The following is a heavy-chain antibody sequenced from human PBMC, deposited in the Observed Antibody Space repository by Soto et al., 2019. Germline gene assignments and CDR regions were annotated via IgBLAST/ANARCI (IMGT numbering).Heavy chain of an antibody. CDR2: TYYRSKWYN. CDR3: ARAGKAVAFLYVRPHHHYRLAF. Sequence: SQTLSLTCAISGDSVSSNSAAWNWIRQSPSRGLEWLGRTYYRSKWYNDYAVSVKSRITINPDTSKNQFSLQLNSVTPEDTAVYYCARAGKAVAFLYVRPHHHYRLAFCGQGSSVPGSS. CDR1: GDSVSSNSAA. D-gene: IGHD6-19*01. J-gene: IGHJ6*02. V-gene: IGHV6-1*01.